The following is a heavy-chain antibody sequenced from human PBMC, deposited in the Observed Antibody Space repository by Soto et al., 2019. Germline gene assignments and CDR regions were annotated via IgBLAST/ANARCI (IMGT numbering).Heavy chain of an antibody. V-gene: IGHV1-69*02. J-gene: IGHJ3*02. CDR1: GGTFSSYT. CDR3: ARGYCSGGSCRKDAFDI. D-gene: IGHD2-15*01. CDR2: IIPILGIA. Sequence: GASVKVSCKASGGTFSSYTISWVRQAPGQGFEWMGRIIPILGIANYAQKFQGRVTITADKSTSTAYMELSSLRSEDTAVYYCARGYCSGGSCRKDAFDIWGQGTMVTVSS.